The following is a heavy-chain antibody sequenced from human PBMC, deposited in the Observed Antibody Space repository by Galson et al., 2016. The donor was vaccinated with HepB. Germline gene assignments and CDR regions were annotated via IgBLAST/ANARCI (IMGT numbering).Heavy chain of an antibody. V-gene: IGHV3-7*01. D-gene: IGHD5-18*01. CDR3: ASGYSYGYFYY. CDR1: GFTFSRYW. Sequence: SLRLSCAASGFTFSRYWLSWVRQAPGKGLEWVANIKHDGSEKYYVDSVKGRFTISRDNVKKSLYLQMNSLRAEDTAVYYCASGYSYGYFYYWGQGTLVTVSS. CDR2: IKHDGSEK. J-gene: IGHJ4*02.